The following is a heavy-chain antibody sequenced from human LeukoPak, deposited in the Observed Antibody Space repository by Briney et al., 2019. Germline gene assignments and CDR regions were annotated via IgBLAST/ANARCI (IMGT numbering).Heavy chain of an antibody. J-gene: IGHJ4*02. Sequence: SGGSLRLSCSVSGFTFSGYAMHWVRQAPGRGLEYVSSISSNGGSTYYADSVKGRFTIPRDNSKNTLYLQMSSLRAGDTAVYYCVKDRWVDYWGQGTLVTVSS. CDR1: GFTFSGYA. D-gene: IGHD1-26*01. V-gene: IGHV3-64D*08. CDR2: ISSNGGST. CDR3: VKDRWVDY.